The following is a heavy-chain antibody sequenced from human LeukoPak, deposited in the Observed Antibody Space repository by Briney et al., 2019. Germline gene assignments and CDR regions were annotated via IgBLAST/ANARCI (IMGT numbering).Heavy chain of an antibody. CDR3: ARVEGCSGGSCYWFDP. V-gene: IGHV1-2*02. Sequence: ASVKVSCKASGYTFTAYFIHWVRQAPGQGLEGMGYIAPNSGITNYAQKFQGRVTMTRDTSISTADMELSSLRSDDTAIYYCARVEGCSGGSCYWFDPWGQGTLLTVSS. CDR1: GYTFTAYF. J-gene: IGHJ5*02. D-gene: IGHD2-15*01. CDR2: IAPNSGIT.